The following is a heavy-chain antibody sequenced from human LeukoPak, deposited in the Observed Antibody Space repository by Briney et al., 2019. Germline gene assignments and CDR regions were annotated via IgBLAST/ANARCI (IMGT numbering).Heavy chain of an antibody. CDR1: GFTFTNYW. CDR3: VGTIASRGSEY. J-gene: IGHJ4*02. D-gene: IGHD6-6*01. Sequence: GGSLRLSCAASGFTFTNYWMHWVRQAPGMGLVWVSRLPPDELGIIYADSVKGRFTVSRDNAKNTVYLQMSNLRVDDTAMYYCVGTIASRGSEYWGQGALVTVSS. CDR2: LPPDELGI. V-gene: IGHV3-74*01.